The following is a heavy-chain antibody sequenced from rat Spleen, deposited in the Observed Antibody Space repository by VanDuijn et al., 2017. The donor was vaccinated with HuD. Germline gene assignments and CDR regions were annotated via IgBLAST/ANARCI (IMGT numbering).Heavy chain of an antibody. J-gene: IGHJ1*01. V-gene: IGHV5-25*01. Sequence: EVQLVESGGGLVQPGRSMKLSCAASGFTFSNYGMAWIRQAPGKGLEWVASISTGGGNTYYRDSVKGRFTISRDNAKSSLYLQMNSLKSEDTATYYCARGGRWYFDFWGPGTMVTVSS. CDR2: ISTGGGNT. CDR3: ARGGRWYFDF. D-gene: IGHD1-11*01. CDR1: GFTFSNYG.